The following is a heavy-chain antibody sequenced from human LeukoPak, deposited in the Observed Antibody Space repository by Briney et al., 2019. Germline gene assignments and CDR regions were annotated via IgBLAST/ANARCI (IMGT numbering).Heavy chain of an antibody. V-gene: IGHV3-7*01. CDR3: ASHSSSRQGSYGAFDI. J-gene: IGHJ3*02. D-gene: IGHD6-13*01. Sequence: GGSLRLSCAASGFTFSSYWMSWVRQAPGKGLEWVANIKQDGSEKYYVDSVKGRFTISRDNTKNSLYLQMNSLRAEDTAVYYCASHSSSRQGSYGAFDIWGQGTMVTVSS. CDR2: IKQDGSEK. CDR1: GFTFSSYW.